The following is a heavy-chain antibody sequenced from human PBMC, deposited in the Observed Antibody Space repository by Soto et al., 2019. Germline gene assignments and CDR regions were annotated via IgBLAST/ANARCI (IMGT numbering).Heavy chain of an antibody. J-gene: IGHJ6*02. V-gene: IGHV1-69*06. CDR1: GGTFSSYA. CDR2: IIPIFGTA. Sequence: QVQLVQSGAEVKKPGSSVKVSCKASGGTFSSYAISWVRQAPGQGLEWMGGIIPIFGTANYAQKFQGRVTITAGKSTSTIYIELSGLRSEDTAVYYCARGSWAMDTALVEEDGYSYCMDDGGQGTTVTVSS. D-gene: IGHD5-18*01. CDR3: ARGSWAMDTALVEEDGYSYCMDD.